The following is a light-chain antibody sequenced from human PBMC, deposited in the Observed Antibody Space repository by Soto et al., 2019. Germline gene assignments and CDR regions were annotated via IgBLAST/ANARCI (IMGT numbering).Light chain of an antibody. CDR2: GAS. J-gene: IGKJ4*01. Sequence: EILLTQSPGTLSLSPGDRATLSCRASQSLTNSFLAWYQQKPGQTPRLVIYGASFRATDIPDRFSGSGSGTDFTLTISRLEPEDFAVYFCQQYDRLPLSFGGGTKVEIK. CDR3: QQYDRLPLS. CDR1: QSLTNSF. V-gene: IGKV3-20*01.